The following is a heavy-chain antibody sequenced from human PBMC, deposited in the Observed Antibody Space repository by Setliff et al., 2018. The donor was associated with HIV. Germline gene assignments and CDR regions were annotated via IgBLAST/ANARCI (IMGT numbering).Heavy chain of an antibody. J-gene: IGHJ3*02. Sequence: ASVKVSCKASGYTFTGCYINWVRRAPGQGLEWMGRINPNSGDTNYTQSFQGRVTMTRDRSINTAYLELSSLKSDDTAVYYCARDKDGFDIWGQGTMVTVSS. V-gene: IGHV1-2*06. CDR2: INPNSGDT. CDR1: GYTFTGCY. CDR3: ARDKDGFDI. D-gene: IGHD2-15*01.